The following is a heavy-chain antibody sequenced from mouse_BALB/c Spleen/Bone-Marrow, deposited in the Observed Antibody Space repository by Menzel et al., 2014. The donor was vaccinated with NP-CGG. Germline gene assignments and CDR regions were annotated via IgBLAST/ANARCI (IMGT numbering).Heavy chain of an antibody. V-gene: IGHV5-17*02. CDR3: ARGAYYYGSSYDAMDY. Sequence: DVHLVESGGGLVQPGGSLKLSCAASGFTFRSFGMHWVRQAPEKGLEWVAYISSGSSTIYYADTVKGRFTISRDNPKNTLFLQMTSLRSEDTAMYYCARGAYYYGSSYDAMDYWGQGTSVTVSS. J-gene: IGHJ4*01. CDR2: ISSGSSTI. CDR1: GFTFRSFG. D-gene: IGHD1-1*01.